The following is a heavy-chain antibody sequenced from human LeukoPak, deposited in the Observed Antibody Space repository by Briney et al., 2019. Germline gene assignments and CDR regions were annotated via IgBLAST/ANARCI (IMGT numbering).Heavy chain of an antibody. CDR1: GGSISSGGYY. D-gene: IGHD3-9*01. J-gene: IGHJ3*02. CDR2: IYYSGST. V-gene: IGHV4-31*03. CDR3: ASYYDILTGYYPGPAFDI. Sequence: SETLSLTCTVSGGSISSGGYYWSWIRQHPGKGLEWIGYIYYSGSTYYNPPLKSRVTISVDTSKNQFSLKLSSVTAADTAVYYCASYYDILTGYYPGPAFDIWGQGTMVTVSS.